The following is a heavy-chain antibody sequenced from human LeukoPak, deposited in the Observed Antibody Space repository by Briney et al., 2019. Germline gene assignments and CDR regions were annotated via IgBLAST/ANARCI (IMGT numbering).Heavy chain of an antibody. CDR3: ASFRWGVGFEF. D-gene: IGHD3-16*01. CDR2: INHSGST. Sequence: SETLSLTCAVYGRSFSTYYWTSIRQSPGKGLEWIGEINHSGSTNYNPSLKSRVTISVDTSKNQFSLKLNSVTAADTAIYYCASFRWGVGFEFWGQGTLVTVSS. V-gene: IGHV4-34*01. CDR1: GRSFSTYY. J-gene: IGHJ4*02.